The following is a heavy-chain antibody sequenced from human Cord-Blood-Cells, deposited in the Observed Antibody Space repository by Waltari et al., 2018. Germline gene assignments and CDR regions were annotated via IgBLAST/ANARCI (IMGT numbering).Heavy chain of an antibody. V-gene: IGHV4-39*01. CDR1: GGPIRSCNYY. CDR2: IYYSGST. CDR3: AIQASH. Sequence: QLQLQESALGLVQPSETLSLTWTVPGGPIRSCNYYWGWIRPPPGKGLEWIGSIYYSGSTYYNPSLKSRVTISVDTSKNQFSRKLSSVTAADTAVYYCAIQASHWGQGTLVTVSS. J-gene: IGHJ4*02.